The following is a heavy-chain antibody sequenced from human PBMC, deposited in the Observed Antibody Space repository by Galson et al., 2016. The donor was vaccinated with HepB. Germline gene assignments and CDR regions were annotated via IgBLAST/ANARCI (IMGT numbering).Heavy chain of an antibody. V-gene: IGHV4-31*02. D-gene: IGHD2-21*02. CDR3: ARDTANQAYCSDDCYPGLDF. Sequence: VSGGSISSSAYFWNWIRQHPGKGLEWIGYIYYTGSTYYNPSLKSRAIISVDTSKNQFSLNLNSVTAADTAAYYCARDTANQAYCSDDCYPGLDFWGQGILVTVSS. CDR1: GGSISSSAYF. J-gene: IGHJ4*02. CDR2: IYYTGST.